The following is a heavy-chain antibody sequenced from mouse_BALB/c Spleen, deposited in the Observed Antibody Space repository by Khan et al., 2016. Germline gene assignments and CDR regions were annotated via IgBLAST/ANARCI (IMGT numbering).Heavy chain of an antibody. CDR2: IRLRSDNYTT. D-gene: IGHD1-1*02. V-gene: IGHV6-6*02. Sequence: VQLKESGGGLVQPGGSMKFSCEASGFPFSNYWMSWVRQSPQKGLEWVAEIRLRSDNYTTPYAESVKGSFSISRDDSKRRRFLQRNSLRAEDTGIYYCTGGNPWYFDVWGAGTTVTVSS. CDR3: TGGNPWYFDV. J-gene: IGHJ1*01. CDR1: GFPFSNYW.